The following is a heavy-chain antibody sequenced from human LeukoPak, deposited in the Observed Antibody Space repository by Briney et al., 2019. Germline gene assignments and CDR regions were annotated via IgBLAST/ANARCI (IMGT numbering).Heavy chain of an antibody. CDR2: INHSGST. CDR3: AREWRIAVAGNWFDP. J-gene: IGHJ5*02. CDR1: GFTFNIYA. D-gene: IGHD6-19*01. Sequence: PGGSLRLSCTASGFTFNIYAMSWIRQPPGKGLEWIGEINHSGSTNYNPSLKSRVTISVDTSKNQFSLKLSSVTAADTAVYYCAREWRIAVAGNWFDPWGQGTLVTVSS. V-gene: IGHV4-34*01.